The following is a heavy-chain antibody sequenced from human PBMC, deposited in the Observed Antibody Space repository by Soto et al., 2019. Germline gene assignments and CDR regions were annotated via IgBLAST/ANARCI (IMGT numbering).Heavy chain of an antibody. CDR2: ISVSAGST. Sequence: GESMKISFAASVFTFNTYVMTWVRQAPGKGLELVSAISVSAGSTFYADSVKGRFTVSRDTSKHPLYLQMNNLSADDTAEYYCARTFYSQSGGYYYWGQGAQVPVSS. CDR1: VFTFNTYV. V-gene: IGHV3-23*01. J-gene: IGHJ4*02. CDR3: ARTFYSQSGGYYY. D-gene: IGHD3-22*01.